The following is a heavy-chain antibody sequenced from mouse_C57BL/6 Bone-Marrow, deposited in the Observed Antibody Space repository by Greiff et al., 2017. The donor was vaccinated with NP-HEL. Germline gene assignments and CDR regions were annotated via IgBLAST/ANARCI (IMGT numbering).Heavy chain of an antibody. Sequence: VQLQQSGAELVRPGASVKLSCTASGFNIKDDYMHWVKQRPEQGLEWIGWIDPENGDTEYASKFQGKATITADTSSNTAYLQLSSLTSEDTAVYYCTNYDYPDYWGQVTTLTVSS. J-gene: IGHJ2*01. CDR2: IDPENGDT. CDR1: GFNIKDDY. V-gene: IGHV14-4*01. D-gene: IGHD2-4*01. CDR3: TNYDYPDY.